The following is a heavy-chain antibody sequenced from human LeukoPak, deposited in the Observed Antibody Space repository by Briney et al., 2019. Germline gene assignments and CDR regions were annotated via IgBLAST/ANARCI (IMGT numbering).Heavy chain of an antibody. V-gene: IGHV3-21*05. D-gene: IGHD4-11*01. CDR2: ISSSSSYI. J-gene: IGHJ4*02. CDR3: ASDGLYFSNYVEGLDY. Sequence: GGSLRLSCAASGFTFSGYSMNWVRQAPGKGLEWVSYISSSSSYIYYAHSVKGRFTISRDNAKNSLYLQMNSLRAEDTAVYYCASDGLYFSNYVEGLDYWGQGTLVTVSS. CDR1: GFTFSGYS.